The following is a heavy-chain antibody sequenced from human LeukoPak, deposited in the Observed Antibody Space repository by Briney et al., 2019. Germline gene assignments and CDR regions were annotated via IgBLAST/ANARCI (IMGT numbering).Heavy chain of an antibody. J-gene: IGHJ3*02. CDR3: ARQGLLPETTSHRRAFYI. D-gene: IGHD2-21*01. V-gene: IGHV4-59*08. CDR1: GGSISTYY. Sequence: KPSETLSLTCTVSGGSISTYYWSWIRQPPGKGLEWIGYIYYTGNTIYNPSLKSRVTISVDTSKNQFSLNLSSVTAADTAVYYCARQGLLPETTSHRRAFYIWGQGTMVTVSS. CDR2: IYYTGNT.